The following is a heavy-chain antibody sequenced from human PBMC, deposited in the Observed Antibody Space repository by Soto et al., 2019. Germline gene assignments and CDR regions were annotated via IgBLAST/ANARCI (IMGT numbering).Heavy chain of an antibody. V-gene: IGHV4-4*02. J-gene: IGHJ6*02. CDR1: GGSISSSNW. D-gene: IGHD2-2*02. CDR3: ARFVRSCSGTTCYTRADV. CDR2: IYHSGST. Sequence: PSETLSLTCAVSGGSISSSNWWSWVRQPPGKGLEWIGEIYHSGSTNYNPSLKSRVTTSVDKSKNQFSLKLRSVIVADTAVYHCARFVRSCSGTTCYTRADVWGQGTTVTVSS.